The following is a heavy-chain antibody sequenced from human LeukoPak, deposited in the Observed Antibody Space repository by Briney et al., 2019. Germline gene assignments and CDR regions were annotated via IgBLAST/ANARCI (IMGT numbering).Heavy chain of an antibody. V-gene: IGHV1-8*01. CDR2: MNPNSGNT. Sequence: ASVKVSCKASGYTFTSYDINWVRQATGQGLEWMGWMNPNSGNTGYAQKFQGRVTMTRNTSISTAYMELSSLRSEDTAVYYCARGQRTLCPPYYYYGMDVWGQGTTVTV. CDR3: ARGQRTLCPPYYYYGMDV. J-gene: IGHJ6*02. CDR1: GYTFTSYD.